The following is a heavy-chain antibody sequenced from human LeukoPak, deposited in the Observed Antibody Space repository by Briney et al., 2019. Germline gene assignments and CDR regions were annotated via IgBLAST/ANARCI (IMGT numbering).Heavy chain of an antibody. CDR3: AKDPPHTMIGAGDAFDI. V-gene: IGHV3-30*18. CDR2: ISYDGSNK. Sequence: PGRSLRLSCAASGFTFSSYGMHWVRQAPGKGLEWVAVISYDGSNKYYADSVKGRFTISRDNSKNTLYLQMNSLRAEDTAVYYCAKDPPHTMIGAGDAFDIWGQGTMVTVSS. D-gene: IGHD3-22*01. CDR1: GFTFSSYG. J-gene: IGHJ3*02.